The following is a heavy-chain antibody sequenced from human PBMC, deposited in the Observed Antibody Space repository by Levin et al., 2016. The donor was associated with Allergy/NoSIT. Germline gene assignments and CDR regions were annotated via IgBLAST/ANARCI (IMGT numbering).Heavy chain of an antibody. CDR2: ISSSGSTI. V-gene: IGHV3-48*03. J-gene: IGHJ5*02. Sequence: VRQAPGKGLEWVSYISSSGSTIYYADSVKGRFTISRDNAKNSLYLQMNSLRAEDTAVYYCAREYYYGSGIWFDPWGQGTLVTVSS. D-gene: IGHD3-10*01. CDR3: AREYYYGSGIWFDP.